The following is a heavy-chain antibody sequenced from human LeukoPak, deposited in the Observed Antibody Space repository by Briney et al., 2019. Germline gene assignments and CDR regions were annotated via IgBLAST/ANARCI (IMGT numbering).Heavy chain of an antibody. J-gene: IGHJ6*04. CDR1: GYTLTELS. Sequence: ASVKVSCKVSGYTLTELSMHWVRQAPGKGLEWMGGFDPEGGETIYAQKFQGRVTMTEDTSTDTAYMELSSLRSEDTAVYYCATDNYSSGWYYYYYYYGMDVWGKGTTVTVSS. CDR2: FDPEGGET. D-gene: IGHD6-19*01. CDR3: ATDNYSSGWYYYYYYYGMDV. V-gene: IGHV1-24*01.